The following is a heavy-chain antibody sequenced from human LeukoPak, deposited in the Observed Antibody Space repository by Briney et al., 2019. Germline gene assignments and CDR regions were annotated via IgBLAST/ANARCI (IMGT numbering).Heavy chain of an antibody. CDR2: MNPNRGNT. CDR1: GYTFTSFD. CDR3: ARLTKVTTFQR. J-gene: IGHJ4*02. V-gene: IGHV1-8*03. D-gene: IGHD4-11*01. Sequence: ALVKVCCNASGYTFTSFDINRGRRAAGQGVEWKGWMNPNRGNTGYAQKLQGRGTITRDTALSTGYMGMSSRRSEDTAVYYCARLTKVTTFQRWGQGTMVNVPS.